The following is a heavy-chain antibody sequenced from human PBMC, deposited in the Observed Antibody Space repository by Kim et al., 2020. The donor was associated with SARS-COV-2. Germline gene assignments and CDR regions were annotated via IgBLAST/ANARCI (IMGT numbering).Heavy chain of an antibody. CDR1: GFTFSSYG. Sequence: GGSLRLSCAASGFTFSSYGMHWVRQAPGKGLEWVAVIWYDGSNKYYADSVKGRFTISRDNSKNTLYLQMNSLRAEDTAVYYCARGQDYYDSSGYRYYFDYWGQGTLVTVSS. V-gene: IGHV3-33*01. D-gene: IGHD3-22*01. CDR3: ARGQDYYDSSGYRYYFDY. J-gene: IGHJ4*02. CDR2: IWYDGSNK.